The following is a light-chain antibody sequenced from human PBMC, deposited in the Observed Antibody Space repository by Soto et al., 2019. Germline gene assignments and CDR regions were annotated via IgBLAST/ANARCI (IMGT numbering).Light chain of an antibody. CDR1: QSVGSY. Sequence: EIVLIQSPATLSLSPGERATLSCRASQSVGSYLAWYQHKPGQAPRLLISAASNRATGIPARFSRSGSDTDFPVDICSLEPEHSPVYYCQLRRNWPSGTFGGGTQVDSK. CDR3: QLRRNWPSGT. J-gene: IGKJ4*01. V-gene: IGKV3-11*01. CDR2: AAS.